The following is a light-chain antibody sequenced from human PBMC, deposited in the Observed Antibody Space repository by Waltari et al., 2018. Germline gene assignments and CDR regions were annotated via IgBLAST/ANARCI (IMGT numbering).Light chain of an antibody. J-gene: IGLJ2*01. CDR3: QSYDSSLSGSV. Sequence: QSVLTQPPSVSGAPGPEITIPLTGRRPNLGAPYDVPWYQHLPGSAPNPPPKGNHNRPSGVPDRFSGSRSGTSASLAITGLQAEDEADYYCQSYDSSLSGSVFGGGTKLTVL. V-gene: IGLV1-40*01. CDR1: RPNLGAPYD. CDR2: GNH.